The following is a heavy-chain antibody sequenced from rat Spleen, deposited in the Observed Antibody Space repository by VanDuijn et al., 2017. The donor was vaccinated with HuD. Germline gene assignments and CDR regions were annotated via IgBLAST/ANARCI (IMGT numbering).Heavy chain of an antibody. Sequence: EVQLVESDGGLVQPGRSLKVSCAASGFTFTDYYMAWVRQAPTKGLEWVARISYDGSSTYYRDSVKGRFTISRDNAKSILYLQMDSLRSEDTATYYCASLMYTPDYLGVMDVWGQGTSVTVSS. V-gene: IGHV5-29*01. J-gene: IGHJ4*01. CDR2: ISYDGSST. CDR3: ASLMYTPDYLGVMDV. D-gene: IGHD1-6*01. CDR1: GFTFTDYY.